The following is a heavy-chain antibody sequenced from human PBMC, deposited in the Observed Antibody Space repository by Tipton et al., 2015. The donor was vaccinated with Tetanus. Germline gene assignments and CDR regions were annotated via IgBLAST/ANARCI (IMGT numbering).Heavy chain of an antibody. CDR1: GASMSSSSYY. J-gene: IGHJ4*02. D-gene: IGHD3-3*01. CDR2: IYYSGSS. V-gene: IGHV4-39*07. Sequence: TLSLTCNVSGASMSSSSYYWDWIRQPPGKGLEWIGSIYYSGSSYYNPSLESRITISQDTSKNQFSLKLTSVTAADTAVYYCARANYDFPKKGPFDSWGQGTLVIVSS. CDR3: ARANYDFPKKGPFDS.